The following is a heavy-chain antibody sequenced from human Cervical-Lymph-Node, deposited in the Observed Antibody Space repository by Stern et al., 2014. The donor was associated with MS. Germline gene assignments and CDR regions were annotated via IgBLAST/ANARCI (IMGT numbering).Heavy chain of an antibody. Sequence: MQLVESGAEVMKPGSSVKVSCKASGGTFSSHAINWVRQAPGQGLEWVGGIIPLFDTPNYARKFKGSVTITADESTNTAHLELSSLRSDDTAVYYCATPAAVTVGSMDVWGQGTTVIVSS. CDR1: GGTFSSHA. J-gene: IGHJ6*02. CDR3: ATPAAVTVGSMDV. V-gene: IGHV1-69*01. CDR2: IIPLFDTP. D-gene: IGHD2-21*02.